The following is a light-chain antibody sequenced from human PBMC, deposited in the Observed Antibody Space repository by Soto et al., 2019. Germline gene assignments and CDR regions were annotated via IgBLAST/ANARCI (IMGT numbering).Light chain of an antibody. CDR2: GAA. J-gene: IGKJ1*01. CDR3: QQYNNWPRT. CDR1: QSVGSN. V-gene: IGKV3-15*01. Sequence: EIVMTQSAATLSVSPGERATLSCRASQSVGSNLAWYQQKPGQAPRLLIYGAATRATGFPARFSGSGSGTEFTLTISSLQSEDFAVYYCQQYNNWPRTFGQGTKVDIK.